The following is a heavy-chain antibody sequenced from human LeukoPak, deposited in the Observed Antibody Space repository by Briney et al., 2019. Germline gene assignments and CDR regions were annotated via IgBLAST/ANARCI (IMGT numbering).Heavy chain of an antibody. CDR2: SNPSGVGK. J-gene: IGHJ4*02. V-gene: IGHV1-46*01. D-gene: IGHD2-21*01. CDR3: AREEYGGYFDY. Sequence: ASVKVSCKASGYIITTYYMHWVRQAPGQGLEWMGVSNPSGVGKNYAQKFQGRVTMTRDTSTSTVYMELSSLRSEDTAVYYCAREEYGGYFDYWGQGTLVTVSS. CDR1: GYIITTYY.